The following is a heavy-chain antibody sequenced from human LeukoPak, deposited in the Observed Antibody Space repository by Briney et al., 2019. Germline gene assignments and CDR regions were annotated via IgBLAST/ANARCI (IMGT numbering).Heavy chain of an antibody. J-gene: IGHJ4*02. Sequence: NPSQTLSLTCTVSGGSISSGSYYWSWIRQPAGKGLEWIGHLYTSGSTYYNPSLNSRITISVDTSKNQFSLRLSSVTAAGTAVYYCARDGGYRRGYFDYWGQGTLVTVSP. D-gene: IGHD6-25*01. CDR1: GGSISSGSYY. CDR3: ARDGGYRRGYFDY. V-gene: IGHV4-61*09. CDR2: LYTSGST.